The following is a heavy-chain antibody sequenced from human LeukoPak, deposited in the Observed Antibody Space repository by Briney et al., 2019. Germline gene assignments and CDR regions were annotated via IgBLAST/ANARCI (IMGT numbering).Heavy chain of an antibody. J-gene: IGHJ5*02. CDR2: IYNTGRT. Sequence: SETLSLTCSVSGGSVRSTSYYWSWIRQSPGKGLEWIGYIYNTGRTNYNASLNSRVTISLDTSKNQFSLKPSSLTAADTAMYYCASLYCTRTSCCFLDPWGQGTLVIVSS. CDR1: GGSVRSTSYY. V-gene: IGHV4-61*01. D-gene: IGHD2-2*01. CDR3: ASLYCTRTSCCFLDP.